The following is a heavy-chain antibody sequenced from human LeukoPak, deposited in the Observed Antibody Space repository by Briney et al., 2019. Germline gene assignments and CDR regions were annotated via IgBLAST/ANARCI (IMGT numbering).Heavy chain of an antibody. CDR3: ARDPAYCGGDCYSEAVAFDI. V-gene: IGHV3-64*01. CDR1: GFTFSSYA. D-gene: IGHD2-21*02. J-gene: IGHJ3*02. Sequence: GESLKISCAASGFTFSSYAMHWVRQAPGKGLEYVSAISSNGGSTYYANSVKGRFTISRDNSKNTLYLQMGSLRAEDMAVYYCARDPAYCGGDCYSEAVAFDIWGQGTMVTVSS. CDR2: ISSNGGST.